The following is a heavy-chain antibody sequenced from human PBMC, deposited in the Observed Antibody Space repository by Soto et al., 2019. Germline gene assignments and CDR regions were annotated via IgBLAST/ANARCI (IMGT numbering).Heavy chain of an antibody. CDR3: ATVDYGGNSEDYYYYGVDV. V-gene: IGHV4-34*01. CDR1: GGSFSDYY. D-gene: IGHD4-17*01. J-gene: IGHJ6*02. CDR2: INHSGST. Sequence: PSETLSLTCAVYGGSFSDYYWSWIRQPPGKGLEWIGEINHSGSTNYNPSLKSRVTISVDTSKNQFSLKLSSVTAADTAVYYCATVDYGGNSEDYYYYGVDVWAKGPRSPSP.